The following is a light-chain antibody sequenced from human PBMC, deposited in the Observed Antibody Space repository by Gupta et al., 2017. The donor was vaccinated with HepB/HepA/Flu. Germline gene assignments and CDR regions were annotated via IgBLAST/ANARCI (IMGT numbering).Light chain of an antibody. CDR2: SAS. J-gene: IGKJ1*01. V-gene: IGKV1-39*01. CDR1: QRISTY. Sequence: DIQMTQSPSSLSASVGDRVTITCRASQRISTYLNWYQQKPGNAPKLLIYSASNLQSGVPSRFSGSGSGTDFTLTISSLQPEEFASYHCQQSDNTPWTFGQGTNVEIK. CDR3: QQSDNTPWT.